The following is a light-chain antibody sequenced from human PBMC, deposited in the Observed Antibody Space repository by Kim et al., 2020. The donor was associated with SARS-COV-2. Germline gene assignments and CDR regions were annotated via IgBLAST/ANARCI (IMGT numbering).Light chain of an antibody. CDR1: RDITNY. CDR2: DSS. V-gene: IGKV1-33*01. CDR3: QQYDNLPLT. J-gene: IGKJ4*01. Sequence: DIQMTQSPSSLSASVGDRVTITCQASRDITNYLNWYQQKPGKAPKLLIFDSSNLKTGVPSRFSGAGSGTDFTFTISSLQPEDIAIYYCQQYDNLPLTFGGGTKVEI.